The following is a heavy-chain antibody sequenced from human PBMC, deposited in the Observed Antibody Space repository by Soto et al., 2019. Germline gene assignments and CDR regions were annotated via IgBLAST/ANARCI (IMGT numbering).Heavy chain of an antibody. CDR2: VYYSGST. CDR3: ARGSLAAAGTGPIDY. D-gene: IGHD6-13*01. Sequence: PSATLSLSFTLSGYSLTWTSCYWGWLRQPPGKGLEWVGDVYYSGSTYYNPSLKSRLTMSIDTSKGQFSLKMSAVTAADTAVYYCARGSLAAAGTGPIDYWGQGTLVTVSS. V-gene: IGHV4-39*01. CDR1: GYSLTWTSCY. J-gene: IGHJ4*02.